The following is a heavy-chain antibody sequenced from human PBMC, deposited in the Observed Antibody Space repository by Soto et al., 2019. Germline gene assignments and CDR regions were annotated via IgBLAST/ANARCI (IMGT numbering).Heavy chain of an antibody. Sequence: SLRLSCAASGFTFSSYAMHWVRQAPGKGLEWVAVISYDGSNKYYADSVKGRFTISRDNSKNTLYLQMNSLRAEDTAVYYCARALSDIVVVVAATDSWPLDYWGQGTLVTVSS. J-gene: IGHJ4*02. CDR2: ISYDGSNK. CDR1: GFTFSSYA. D-gene: IGHD2-15*01. V-gene: IGHV3-30-3*01. CDR3: ARALSDIVVVVAATDSWPLDY.